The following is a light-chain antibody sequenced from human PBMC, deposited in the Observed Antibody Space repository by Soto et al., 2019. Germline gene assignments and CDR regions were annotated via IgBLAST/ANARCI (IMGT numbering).Light chain of an antibody. CDR2: GAS. J-gene: IGKJ2*01. Sequence: EIVLTQSPGTLSLSPGERATLSCRASQSVSSSYLAWYQQKPGQAPRLLIYGASSRATGIPDRFSGSGSGTDFTLTISRLEPEDFAVYYCQQYGSSAPSVYTFGQGTKLEIK. V-gene: IGKV3-20*01. CDR3: QQYGSSAPSVYT. CDR1: QSVSSSY.